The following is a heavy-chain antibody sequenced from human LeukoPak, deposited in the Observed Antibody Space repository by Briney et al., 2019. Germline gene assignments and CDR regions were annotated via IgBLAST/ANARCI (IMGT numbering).Heavy chain of an antibody. D-gene: IGHD3-10*01. CDR1: GDSISTEY. CDR3: VRAPRGAVYYYGLDV. J-gene: IGHJ6*02. V-gene: IGHV4-59*08. CDR2: IFYTGSP. Sequence: PSETLSLTCTVSGDSISTEYWSWIRRPPGKGLEWIGYIFYTGSPNYNPSLKSRVTISMDTSKNQFSLNLSSVTAADTAVYYCVRAPRGAVYYYGLDVWGQGTTVTVSS.